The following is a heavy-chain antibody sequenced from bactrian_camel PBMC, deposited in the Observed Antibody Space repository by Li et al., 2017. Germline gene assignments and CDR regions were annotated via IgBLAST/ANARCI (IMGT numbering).Heavy chain of an antibody. CDR3: AADFFNLQLARHYSN. V-gene: IGHV3S53*01. J-gene: IGHJ4*01. Sequence: HVQLVESGGGSVQAGGSLRLSCAASRYMYDNGCMGWFRQAPGKEREGVALINGGSRTYYTDSVKGRFTITRDNTGDTVDLQMTNLKPEDTAMYYCAADFFNLQLARHYSNWGRGTQVTV. CDR2: INGGSRT. CDR1: RYMYDNGC. D-gene: IGHD4*01.